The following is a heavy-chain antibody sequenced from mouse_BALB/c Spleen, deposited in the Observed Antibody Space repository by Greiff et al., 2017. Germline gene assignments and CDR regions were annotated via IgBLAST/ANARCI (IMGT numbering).Heavy chain of an antibody. CDR2: ISSGGSYT. D-gene: IGHD2-10*02. V-gene: IGHV5-6*02. CDR1: GFTFSSYG. CDR3: ASPYGNYVDDYYAMDY. J-gene: IGHJ4*01. Sequence: DVMLVESGGDLVKPGGSLKLSCAASGFTFSSYGMSWVRQTPDKRLEWVATISSGGSYTYYPDSVKGRFTISRDNAKNTLYLQMSSLKSEDTAMYYCASPYGNYVDDYYAMDYWGQGTSVTVSS.